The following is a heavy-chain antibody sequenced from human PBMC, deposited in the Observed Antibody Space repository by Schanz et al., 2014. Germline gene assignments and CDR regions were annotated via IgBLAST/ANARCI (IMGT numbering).Heavy chain of an antibody. D-gene: IGHD7-27*01. CDR2: ISTSSTTR. CDR1: GFTFSRYN. CDR3: ARENLNWEAFDI. Sequence: EVQLVESGGGLVKPGGSLRLSCAGTGFTFSRYNMNWVRQTPEKGLEWVSYISTSSTTRYYADSVKGRFTISRDNAKNSLYLEMTSLRGEDTAVYYCARENLNWEAFDIWGQGTVVTVSS. J-gene: IGHJ3*02. V-gene: IGHV3-21*05.